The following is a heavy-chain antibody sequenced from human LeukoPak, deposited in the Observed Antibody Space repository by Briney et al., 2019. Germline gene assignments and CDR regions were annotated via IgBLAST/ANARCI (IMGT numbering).Heavy chain of an antibody. CDR1: GGSISDTSYY. Sequence: SETLSLTCNVSGGSISDTSYYWGWIRQPPGKGLEWMGSIYHTWTTYCSPSLKSRVNISVHTSKNQFSLKLSSVTAADTAVYYCARQECNGGSCYSRAIWFDPWGQGTLVTVSS. J-gene: IGHJ5*02. V-gene: IGHV4-39*01. CDR2: IYHTWTT. CDR3: ARQECNGGSCYSRAIWFDP. D-gene: IGHD2-15*01.